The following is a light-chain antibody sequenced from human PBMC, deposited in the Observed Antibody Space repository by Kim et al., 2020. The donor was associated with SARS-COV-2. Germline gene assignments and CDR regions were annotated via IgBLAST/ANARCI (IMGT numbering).Light chain of an antibody. Sequence: GNSFTITCTGTSIDVGGYNYVSWYQQHPGKAPKLMIYDVSNRPSGVSNRFSGSKSGNTASLTISGLQAEDEADYYCSSYTSSSTYVFGTGTKVTVL. V-gene: IGLV2-14*03. CDR2: DVS. CDR1: SIDVGGYNY. CDR3: SSYTSSSTYV. J-gene: IGLJ1*01.